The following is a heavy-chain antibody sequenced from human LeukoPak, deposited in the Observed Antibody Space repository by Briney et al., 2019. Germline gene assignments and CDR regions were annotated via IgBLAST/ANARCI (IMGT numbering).Heavy chain of an antibody. D-gene: IGHD3-22*01. CDR1: GFTVSSNY. CDR2: IYSGGST. Sequence: GGSLRLSCAASGFTVSSNYMSWVRQAPGKGLEWVSVIYSGGSTYYADSVKGRFTISRDNAKNSLYLQMNSLRAEDTAVYYCAREGPQVPYYYDSSGYYYVDYWGQGTLVTVSS. CDR3: AREGPQVPYYYDSSGYYYVDY. J-gene: IGHJ4*02. V-gene: IGHV3-53*01.